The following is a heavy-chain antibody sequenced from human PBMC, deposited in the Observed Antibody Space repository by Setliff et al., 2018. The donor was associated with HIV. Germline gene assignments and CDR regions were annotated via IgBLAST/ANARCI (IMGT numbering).Heavy chain of an antibody. CDR1: GVSISTNTYY. J-gene: IGHJ5*02. D-gene: IGHD1-20*01. CDR3: ARGLGYKGWFDP. Sequence: PSETLSLTCGVSGVSISTNTYYWGWVRQPPGKGLEWIGSFYYTGSTYYNPSLKSRVTIFGDTSKNQLSLKLTSVTAADTAVYYCARGLGYKGWFDPWGQGTLVTVS. V-gene: IGHV4-39*01. CDR2: FYYTGST.